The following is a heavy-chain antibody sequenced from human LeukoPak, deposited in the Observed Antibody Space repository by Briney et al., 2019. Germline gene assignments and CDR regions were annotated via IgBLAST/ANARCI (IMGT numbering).Heavy chain of an antibody. CDR1: GGSISSYY. D-gene: IGHD6-6*01. J-gene: IGHJ6*02. CDR2: IYTSGST. V-gene: IGHV4-4*07. CDR3: STSHPADGDDYYYYYGMDV. Sequence: PSETLSLTCTVSGGSISSYYWSWIRQPAGKGLEWIGRIYTSGSTNYNPSLKSRVTMSVDTSKNQFSLKLSSVTAADTAVYYCSTSHPADGDDYYYYYGMDVWGQGTTVTVSS.